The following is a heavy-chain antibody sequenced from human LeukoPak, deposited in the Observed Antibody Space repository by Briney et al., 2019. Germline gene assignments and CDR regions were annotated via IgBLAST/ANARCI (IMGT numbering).Heavy chain of an antibody. V-gene: IGHV3-23*01. Sequence: PGGSLSLSCAASGFSFSSSDMSWVRQSPGQGPQWVASIGGSGSGDNTQYADSVKGRFTISRDNSKNTLFLQVHGLRADDTGIYYCVREHSTGYQDFWGQGTLVTVSS. CDR2: IGGSGSGDNT. D-gene: IGHD3-9*01. J-gene: IGHJ4*02. CDR1: GFSFSSSD. CDR3: VREHSTGYQDF.